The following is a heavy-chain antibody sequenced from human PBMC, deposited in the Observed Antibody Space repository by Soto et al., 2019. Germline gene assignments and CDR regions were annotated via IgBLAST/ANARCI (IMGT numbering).Heavy chain of an antibody. CDR2: IDPSDSYT. J-gene: IGHJ5*02. CDR1: GYSFTSYW. Sequence: PGVSLKISCTCSGYSFTSYWSSWVRQMPGKGLEWKGRIDPSDSYTNYSPSFQGHVTISADKSIITAYLQWSSLKASDTAMYYCARPDYYGSGPLGWFDPWGQGTLLTVSS. D-gene: IGHD3-10*01. V-gene: IGHV5-10-1*01. CDR3: ARPDYYGSGPLGWFDP.